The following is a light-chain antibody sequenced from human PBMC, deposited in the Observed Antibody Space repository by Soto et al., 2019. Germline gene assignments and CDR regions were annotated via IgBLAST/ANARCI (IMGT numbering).Light chain of an antibody. V-gene: IGKV3-20*01. CDR1: QSVSSSY. CDR2: GAS. CDR3: QQYDTSIWAYT. J-gene: IGKJ2*01. Sequence: EVVLTQSPVTLSLSPGERATLSCRASQSVSSSYLAWYQQKPGQAPRLLIYGASSSATGIPDRFSGSGSGTDFTLTISRLEPEDFEVYYCQQYDTSIWAYTFGQGTKLEIK.